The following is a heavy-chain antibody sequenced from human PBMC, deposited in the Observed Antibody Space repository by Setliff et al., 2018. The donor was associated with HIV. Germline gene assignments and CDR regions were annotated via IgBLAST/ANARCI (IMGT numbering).Heavy chain of an antibody. CDR3: ARGDGTKYYYYYYMDV. CDR2: LYFTGST. CDR1: GGSVSSGSYY. D-gene: IGHD1-7*01. J-gene: IGHJ6*03. V-gene: IGHV4-39*07. Sequence: PSETLSLTCSVSGGSVSSGSYYWGWIRQPPGKGLEWIGTLYFTGSTYYNPSLKSRVTISVDTSKNQFSLKLSSVTAADTAAYYCARGDGTKYYYYYYMDVWGKGTTVTVSS.